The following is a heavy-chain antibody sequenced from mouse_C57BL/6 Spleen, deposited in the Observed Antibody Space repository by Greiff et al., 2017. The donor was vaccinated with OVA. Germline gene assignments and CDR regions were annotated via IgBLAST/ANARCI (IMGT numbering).Heavy chain of an antibody. J-gene: IGHJ3*01. CDR1: GYTFTSYW. CDR3: ARFYDGYLAY. CDR2: IHPNSGST. Sequence: QVQLKQPGAELVKPGASVKLSCKASGYTFTSYWMHWVKQRPGQGLEWIGMIHPNSGSTNYNEKFKSKATLTVDKSSSTAYMQLSSLTSEDSAVYYCARFYDGYLAYWGQGTLVTVSA. D-gene: IGHD2-3*01. V-gene: IGHV1-64*01.